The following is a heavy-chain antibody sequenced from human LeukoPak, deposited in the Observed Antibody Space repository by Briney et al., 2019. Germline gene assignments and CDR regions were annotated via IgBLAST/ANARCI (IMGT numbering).Heavy chain of an antibody. CDR3: ASFSIAAARTWHYGGMDV. Sequence: SVKVSCKASGGTFSSYAISWVRQAPGQGLEWMGGIIPIFGTANYAQKFQGRVTITADESTSTAYKELSSLRSEDTAVYYCASFSIAAARTWHYGGMDVWGQGTTVTVSS. CDR2: IIPIFGTA. J-gene: IGHJ6*02. V-gene: IGHV1-69*13. D-gene: IGHD6-13*01. CDR1: GGTFSSYA.